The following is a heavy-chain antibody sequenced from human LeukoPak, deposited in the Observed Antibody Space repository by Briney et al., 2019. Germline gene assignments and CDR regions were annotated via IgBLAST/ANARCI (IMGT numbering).Heavy chain of an antibody. V-gene: IGHV4-34*01. CDR2: IDRSGST. Sequence: PSETLSLTCAVYGGSFSGYSWTWIRQPPGKGLEWIGEIDRSGSTNDNPALKSRLTISVDTSKNQFSLKLRSVTAADTAVYYCARGSATGLAYWGQGTLVTVSS. CDR3: ARGSATGLAY. CDR1: GGSFSGYS. D-gene: IGHD1-1*01. J-gene: IGHJ4*02.